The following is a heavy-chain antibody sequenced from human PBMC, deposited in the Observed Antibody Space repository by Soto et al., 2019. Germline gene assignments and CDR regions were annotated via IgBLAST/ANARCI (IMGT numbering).Heavy chain of an antibody. V-gene: IGHV3-30*18. J-gene: IGHJ4*02. CDR1: GFSFNTYG. CDR3: AKDLGSSDWDAFAD. Sequence: GGSLRLSCAASGFSFNTYGMHWVRQAPGKGLEWVAVISYDGNNKYYSDSVKGRFTISRGNSKNTLYLKMNSLRAEDTAVYYCAKDLGSSDWDAFADWGQGTLVTVSS. CDR2: ISYDGNNK. D-gene: IGHD6-19*01.